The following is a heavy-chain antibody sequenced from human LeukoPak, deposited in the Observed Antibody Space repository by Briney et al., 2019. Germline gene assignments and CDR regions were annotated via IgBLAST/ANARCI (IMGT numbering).Heavy chain of an antibody. CDR3: AKYGIVVADKGLPDW. CDR2: IYHSGST. V-gene: IGHV4-30-2*01. Sequence: SETLSLTCAVSGGSISSGGYSWSWIRQPPGKGLEWNGYIYHSGSTYYNPSLKSRVTISVDRSKNQFSLKLSSVTAADTAVYYCAKYGIVVADKGLPDWWGQGTLVTVSS. CDR1: GGSISSGGYS. D-gene: IGHD6-19*01. J-gene: IGHJ4*02.